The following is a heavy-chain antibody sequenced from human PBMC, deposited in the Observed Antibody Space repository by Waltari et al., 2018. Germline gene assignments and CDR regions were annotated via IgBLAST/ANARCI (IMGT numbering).Heavy chain of an antibody. D-gene: IGHD3-10*01. CDR3: AKEYYYGSGSYYSYYFDY. V-gene: IGHV3-13*01. CDR1: GFTFSSYD. J-gene: IGHJ4*02. Sequence: EVQLVESGGGLVQPGGSLRLSCAASGFTFSSYDLHWVRQATGKGLEWVSAIGTAGDTYYPGSVKGRFTISRENAKNSLYLQMNSLRAGDTAMYYCAKEYYYGSGSYYSYYFDYWGQGTLVTVSS. CDR2: IGTAGDT.